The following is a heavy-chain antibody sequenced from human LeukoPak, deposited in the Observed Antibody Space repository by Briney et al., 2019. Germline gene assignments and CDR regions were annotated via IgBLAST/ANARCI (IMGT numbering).Heavy chain of an antibody. CDR2: IYSGGST. J-gene: IGHJ4*02. V-gene: IGHV3-53*05. CDR3: ARGRVLTAFRD. Sequence: GGSLRLSCAASGFTVSSNYMSWVRQAPGKGLEWVSVIYSGGSTYYADSVKGRFTISRDNSKNTLYLQANSLRPEDSAVYYCARGRVLTAFRDWGLGTPITVSS. CDR1: GFTVSSNY. D-gene: IGHD4/OR15-4a*01.